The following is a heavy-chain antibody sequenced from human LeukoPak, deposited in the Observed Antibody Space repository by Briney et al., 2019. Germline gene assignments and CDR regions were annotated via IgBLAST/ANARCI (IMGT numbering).Heavy chain of an antibody. CDR3: AHSTFKFGSSWLPFD. D-gene: IGHD6-13*01. CDR1: GFSLSTSGVG. J-gene: IGHJ4*02. Sequence: SGPTLGNPTQPLTLTCTFSGFSLSTSGVGVGWSRQPPVKALEWLALIYWDDDKRYIPSLKSRLTITKDTSKHQVVLTMTNMDPVDTATYFCAHSTFKFGSSWLPFDWGQGTLVTVSS. V-gene: IGHV2-5*02. CDR2: IYWDDDK.